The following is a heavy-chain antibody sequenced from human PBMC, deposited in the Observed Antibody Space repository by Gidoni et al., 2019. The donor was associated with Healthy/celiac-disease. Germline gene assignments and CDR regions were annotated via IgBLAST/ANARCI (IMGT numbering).Heavy chain of an antibody. CDR1: GFTFSSYW. Sequence: EVQLVESGGGLVQPGGSLRLSCAASGFTFSSYWLSWVRQAPGKGLEWVANIKQDGSEKYYVDSVKGRFTISRDNAKNSLYLQMNSLRAEDTAVYYCARGGDYGSGSYYNDDAFDIWGQGTMVTVSS. CDR2: IKQDGSEK. CDR3: ARGGDYGSGSYYNDDAFDI. J-gene: IGHJ3*02. V-gene: IGHV3-7*04. D-gene: IGHD3-10*01.